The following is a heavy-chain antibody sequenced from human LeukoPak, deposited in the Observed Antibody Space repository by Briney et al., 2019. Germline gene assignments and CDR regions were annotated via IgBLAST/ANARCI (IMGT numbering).Heavy chain of an antibody. CDR2: IYYSGST. CDR3: ARETVSKSNNWFDP. Sequence: SETLSLTCTVSGGSISSGGYYWSWIRQHPGKGLEWIGYIYYSGSTYYNPSLKSRVTISVDTSKNQFSLKLSSVTAADTAVYYCARETVSKSNNWFDPWGQGTLVTVSS. CDR1: GGSISSGGYY. V-gene: IGHV4-31*03. J-gene: IGHJ5*02.